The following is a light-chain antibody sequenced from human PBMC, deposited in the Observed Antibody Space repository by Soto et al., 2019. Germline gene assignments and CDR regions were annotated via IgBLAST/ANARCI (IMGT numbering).Light chain of an antibody. J-gene: IGLJ1*01. Sequence: QSALTQPASVSGSLGQSITISCTGTSSDVGGFDYVSWYQHQPGQAPKLIIYDVTSRPSGVSSHFSGSKSGNTASLTISGLLAEDEADYHCCSSTSSNNYVFGTGTKLTVL. CDR3: CSSTSSNNYV. V-gene: IGLV2-14*03. CDR2: DVT. CDR1: SSDVGGFDY.